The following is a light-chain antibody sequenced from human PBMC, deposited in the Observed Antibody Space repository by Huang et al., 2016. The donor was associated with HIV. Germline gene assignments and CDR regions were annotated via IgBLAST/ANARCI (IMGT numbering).Light chain of an antibody. Sequence: EIVLTQSPATLSLSPGERAILSCRASQSVGAFLAWYQHKPGQAPRLLIYDAANRATGIPVRFSGSGSGTDFTLTISSLDPEDFAVYYCQQRSKSLTFGGGTKVEIK. CDR2: DAA. J-gene: IGKJ4*01. CDR1: QSVGAF. CDR3: QQRSKSLT. V-gene: IGKV3-11*01.